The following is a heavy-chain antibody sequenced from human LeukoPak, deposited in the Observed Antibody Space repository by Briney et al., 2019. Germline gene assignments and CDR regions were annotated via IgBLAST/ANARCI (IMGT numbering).Heavy chain of an antibody. CDR2: INHSGST. V-gene: IGHV4-34*01. J-gene: IGHJ5*02. CDR3: ARLPTTYCGGDCYPRGNWFDP. Sequence: PGGSLRLSCAASGFTFSDYYWSWIRQPPGKGLEWIGEINHSGSTNYNPSLKSRVTISVDTSKNQFSLKLSSVTAADTAVYYCARLPTTYCGGDCYPRGNWFDPWGQGTLVTVSS. D-gene: IGHD2-21*02. CDR1: GFTFSDYY.